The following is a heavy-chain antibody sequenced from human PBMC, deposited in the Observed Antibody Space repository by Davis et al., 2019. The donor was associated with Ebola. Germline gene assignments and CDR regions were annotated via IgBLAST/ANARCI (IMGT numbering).Heavy chain of an antibody. D-gene: IGHD1-1*01. J-gene: IGHJ5*02. Sequence: MPSETLSLTCTVSGGSISNSHYYWGWIRQPPGKGLEWIGMSSHGGVTNYNPSLKSRVNVSVDTSKNQFSLRLDDVTAADTATYYCARTTKTSITESGLGYTYFDAWGQGTLLIVSS. CDR1: GGSISNSHYY. V-gene: IGHV4-39*07. CDR2: SSHGGVT. CDR3: ARTTKTSITESGLGYTYFDA.